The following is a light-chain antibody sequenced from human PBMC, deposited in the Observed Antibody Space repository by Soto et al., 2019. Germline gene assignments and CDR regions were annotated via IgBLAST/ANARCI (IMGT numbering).Light chain of an antibody. V-gene: IGKV1-39*01. CDR3: QQTYSIPIT. J-gene: IGKJ5*01. CDR1: QTIYTY. CDR2: AAS. Sequence: DIRMTLSPSSLSASVGDRVSVTCRASQTIYTYLHWYQQKPGKAPKLLIYAASSLQSGVPSRFSGSGSGTDFTLTISSLHPEDFTLYYCQQTYSIPITFGQGTRLEI.